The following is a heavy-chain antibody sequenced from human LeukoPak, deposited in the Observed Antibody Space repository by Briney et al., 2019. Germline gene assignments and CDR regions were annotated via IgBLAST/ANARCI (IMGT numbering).Heavy chain of an antibody. CDR3: AKDSVDRYNSYNLGY. CDR2: IRYDGSNK. V-gene: IGHV3-30*02. J-gene: IGHJ4*02. Sequence: PGGSLRLSCAASGFTFSSYGMHWVRQAPGKGLEWVTFIRYDGSNKYYADSVKGRFTISRDNSKNTLYLQMNSLRAEDTAVYYCAKDSVDRYNSYNLGYSGQGTLVTVSS. D-gene: IGHD6-13*01. CDR1: GFTFSSYG.